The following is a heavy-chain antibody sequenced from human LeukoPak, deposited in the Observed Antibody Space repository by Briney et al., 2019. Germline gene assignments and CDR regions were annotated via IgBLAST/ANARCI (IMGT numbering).Heavy chain of an antibody. Sequence: ASVKVSCKASGYTFTGYYMHWVRQAPGQGLEWMGWINPNSGGTNYAQKFQGRVTMTRDTSISTAYMELSRLRSDDTAVYYCARRESSSWYTSHGAFDIWGRGTMVTVSS. CDR3: ARRESSSWYTSHGAFDI. V-gene: IGHV1-2*02. D-gene: IGHD6-13*01. CDR2: INPNSGGT. CDR1: GYTFTGYY. J-gene: IGHJ3*02.